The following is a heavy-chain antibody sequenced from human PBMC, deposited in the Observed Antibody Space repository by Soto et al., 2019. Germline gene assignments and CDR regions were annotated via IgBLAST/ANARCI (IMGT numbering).Heavy chain of an antibody. V-gene: IGHV3-11*06. CDR3: ARDRGGYDRLYYYHGMDV. CDR1: GFTFSDYY. CDR2: ISSSSGST. Sequence: GGSLRLSCAASGFTFSDYYMSWIRQAQGKGLEYISYISSSSGSTNYADSVKGRFTISRDNAKNSLYLQMSSLGAEDTAVYYCARDRGGYDRLYYYHGMDVWGQGTTVTVSS. D-gene: IGHD5-12*01. J-gene: IGHJ6*02.